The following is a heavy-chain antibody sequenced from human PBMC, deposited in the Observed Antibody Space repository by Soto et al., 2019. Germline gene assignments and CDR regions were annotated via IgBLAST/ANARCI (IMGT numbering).Heavy chain of an antibody. Sequence: PGGSLRLSCAASGFTFSSYAMSWVRQAPGKGLEWVSAISCSGGSTYYADSVKGRFTISRDNSKNTLYLQMNSLRAEDTAVYYCAKEYSGYDLGYYYGMDVWGQGTTVTVSS. J-gene: IGHJ6*02. V-gene: IGHV3-23*01. D-gene: IGHD5-12*01. CDR1: GFTFSSYA. CDR2: ISCSGGST. CDR3: AKEYSGYDLGYYYGMDV.